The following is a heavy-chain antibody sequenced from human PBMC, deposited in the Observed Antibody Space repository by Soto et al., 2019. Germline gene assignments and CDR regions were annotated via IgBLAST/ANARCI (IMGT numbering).Heavy chain of an antibody. J-gene: IGHJ5*02. V-gene: IGHV4-39*01. CDR2: IYYSGST. CDR3: SALSWPACS. D-gene: IGHD6-13*01. CDR1: GGSISSSSYY. Sequence: QLQLQESGPGLVKPSETLSLTCTVSGGSISSSSYYWGWIRQPPGKGLEWIGSIYYSGSTYYNPSLKRRVTISLATSKARFPLMLTSVAAADTAVYACSALSWPACSWGQGTLVTVSS.